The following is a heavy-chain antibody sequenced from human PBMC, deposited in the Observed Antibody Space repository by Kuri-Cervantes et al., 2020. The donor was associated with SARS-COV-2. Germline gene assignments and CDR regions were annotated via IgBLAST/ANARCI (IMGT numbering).Heavy chain of an antibody. CDR3: ARPKSNSRYGIGAFDI. Sequence: SETLSLTCTVSGGSISSSSYYWGWIRQPPGKGLEWIGSIYYSGSTYYNPSLKSRVTISVDTSKNQFSLKLSSVTAADTAAYYCARPKSNSRYGIGAFDIWGQGTMVTVSS. D-gene: IGHD5-24*01. V-gene: IGHV4-39*01. J-gene: IGHJ3*02. CDR2: IYYSGST. CDR1: GGSISSSSYY.